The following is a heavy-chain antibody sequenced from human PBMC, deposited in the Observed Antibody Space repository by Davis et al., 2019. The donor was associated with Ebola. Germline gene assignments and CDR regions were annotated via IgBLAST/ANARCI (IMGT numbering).Heavy chain of an antibody. Sequence: MPSETLSLTCTVSGGSISSSGYYWGWIRQPPGKGLEWIGSIYYSGSTNYNPSLKSRVTISVDTSKNQFSLKLSSVTAADTAVYYCAIKGYCSSTSCYKVVGGNWFDPWGQGTLVTVSS. J-gene: IGHJ5*02. CDR1: GGSISSSGYY. CDR3: AIKGYCSSTSCYKVVGGNWFDP. CDR2: IYYSGST. D-gene: IGHD2-2*02. V-gene: IGHV4-39*07.